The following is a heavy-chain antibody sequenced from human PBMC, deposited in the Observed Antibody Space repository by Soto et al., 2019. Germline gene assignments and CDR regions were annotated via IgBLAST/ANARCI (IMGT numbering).Heavy chain of an antibody. CDR3: AKVRGATTSHYYYGMDV. J-gene: IGHJ6*02. CDR1: GFTFDDYA. D-gene: IGHD1-26*01. CDR2: ISWDGGST. Sequence: GGSLRPSCAASGFTFDDYAMHWVRQAPGKGLEWVSLISWDGGSTYYADSVKGRFTISRDNSKNSLYLQMNSLRAEDTALYYCAKVRGATTSHYYYGMDVWGQGTTVTVSS. V-gene: IGHV3-43D*04.